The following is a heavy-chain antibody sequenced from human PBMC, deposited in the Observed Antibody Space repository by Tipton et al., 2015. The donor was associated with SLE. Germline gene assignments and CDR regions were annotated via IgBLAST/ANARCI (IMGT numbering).Heavy chain of an antibody. CDR3: ARESWRGAQIGLDV. J-gene: IGHJ6*04. CDR2: IFYTGST. V-gene: IGHV4-39*07. Sequence: TLSLTCTVSGGSISNSIYYWNWIRQPPGRGLEWIGTIFYTGSTYYKSSLKSRVTISVDTSKNQFSLHLSSVTAADTAVYYCARESWRGAQIGLDVWAKGPRSPSRQ. CDR1: GGSISNSIYY. D-gene: IGHD2-21*01.